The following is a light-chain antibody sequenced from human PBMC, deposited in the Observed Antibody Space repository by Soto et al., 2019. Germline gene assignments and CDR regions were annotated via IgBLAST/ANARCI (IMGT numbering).Light chain of an antibody. CDR2: SNN. CDR3: AAWDDSLNGLVV. J-gene: IGLJ2*01. Sequence: QSVLTQPPSASGTPGQRVTISCSGSSSNIGSNTVNWYQQLPGTAPKLLIYSNNQRPSGVADRFSGSESGTSASLAISGLQSEDEDDYYCAAWDDSLNGLVVFGGGTKVTVL. CDR1: SSNIGSNT. V-gene: IGLV1-44*01.